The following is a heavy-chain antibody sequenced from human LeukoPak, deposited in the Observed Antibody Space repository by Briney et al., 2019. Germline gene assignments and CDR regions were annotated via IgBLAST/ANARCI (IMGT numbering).Heavy chain of an antibody. CDR3: ARDQDYDSSGFDY. CDR1: GGSISSSNW. J-gene: IGHJ4*02. V-gene: IGHV4-4*02. D-gene: IGHD3-22*01. CDR2: IYHSGST. Sequence: PSETLSLACAVSGGSISSSNWWSWVRQPPGKGLEWIGEIYHSGSTNYNPSLKSRVTISVDKSKNQFSLKLSSVTAADTAVYYCARDQDYDSSGFDYWGQGTLVTVSS.